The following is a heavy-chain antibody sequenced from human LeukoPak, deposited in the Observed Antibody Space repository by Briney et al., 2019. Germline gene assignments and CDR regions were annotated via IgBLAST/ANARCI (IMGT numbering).Heavy chain of an antibody. CDR3: ARDLSEKYSIDY. CDR1: GGSFSGYY. CDR2: INHSGST. D-gene: IGHD2-15*01. Sequence: PSETLSLTCAVYGGSFSGYYWSWIRQPPGKGLEWIGEINHSGSTNYNPSLKSRVTISVDTSKNQFSLKLSSVTAADTAVYYCARDLSEKYSIDYWGQGTLVTVSS. J-gene: IGHJ4*02. V-gene: IGHV4-34*01.